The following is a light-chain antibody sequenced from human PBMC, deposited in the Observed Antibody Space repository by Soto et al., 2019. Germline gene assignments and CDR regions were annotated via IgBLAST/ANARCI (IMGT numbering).Light chain of an antibody. CDR3: QQYGSSRWT. V-gene: IGKV3-20*01. CDR2: GAS. CDR1: QSVSSNY. J-gene: IGKJ1*01. Sequence: NVLTQSPGTLSLSPGERATLSCRASQSVSSNYLVWYQQKPGQAPRLLVYGASSRATGIPDRFSGSGSGTDFTLTISRLEPEDFAVYYCQQYGSSRWTFGQGTKVDIK.